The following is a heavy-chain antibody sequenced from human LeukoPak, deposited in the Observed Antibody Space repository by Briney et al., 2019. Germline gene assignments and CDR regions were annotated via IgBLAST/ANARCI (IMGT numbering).Heavy chain of an antibody. J-gene: IGHJ4*02. D-gene: IGHD6-19*01. CDR2: ISFDGSNK. V-gene: IGHV3-30*04. CDR1: GFTFSRYA. CDR3: SRAGGSGWYEGDY. Sequence: GRSLRLSCAASGFTFSRYAMHWLRQAPGKGLEWVAVISFDGSNKYYPDSVKGRFTISRDNSKNTLYLQMNSLRAEDSAVYYYSRAGGSGWYEGDYWGQGTLVTVSS.